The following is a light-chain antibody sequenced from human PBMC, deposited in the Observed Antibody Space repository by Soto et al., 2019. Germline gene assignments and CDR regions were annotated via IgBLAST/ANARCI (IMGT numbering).Light chain of an antibody. J-gene: IGKJ3*01. CDR2: AAS. V-gene: IGKV1-39*01. CDR3: QQRYSIPFT. Sequence: DIQMTQSPSSLSASVGDRVTITCRASQSISSYLNWYQQKPGKAPKRLIYAASSLQSGVPSRFIGSGSGTAITITISSRQPEDVATYYCQQRYSIPFTFGPGTKVGIK. CDR1: QSISSY.